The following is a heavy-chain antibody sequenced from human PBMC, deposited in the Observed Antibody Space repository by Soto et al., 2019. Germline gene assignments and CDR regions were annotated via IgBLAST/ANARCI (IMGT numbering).Heavy chain of an antibody. V-gene: IGHV4-34*01. Sequence: SETLSLTXAVSGGSFSGYYWSWIRHPPRKGLERIGEINHSGSTNYNPSLKSRVTISVDTSKNQSSLKLSSVTAADTAVYYCARGLTYYDFWSGYSRGYYGMDVWGQGTTVTVSS. CDR2: INHSGST. CDR1: GGSFSGYY. CDR3: ARGLTYYDFWSGYSRGYYGMDV. D-gene: IGHD3-3*01. J-gene: IGHJ6*02.